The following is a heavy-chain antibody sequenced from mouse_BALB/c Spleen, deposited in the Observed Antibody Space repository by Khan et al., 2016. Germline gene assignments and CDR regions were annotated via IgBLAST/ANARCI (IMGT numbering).Heavy chain of an antibody. CDR3: TRGYDYDRYAMDY. D-gene: IGHD2-4*01. CDR2: ISSGGSYT. Sequence: EVALVESGGDLVKPGGSLKLSCAASGFTFNTYTMSWVRQTPEKRLEWVASISSGGSYTYYPDSVKGRFTISRDNAKNTLYLQMSSLKSEDTAMYYCTRGYDYDRYAMDYWGQGTSVTVSS. V-gene: IGHV5-6-4*01. J-gene: IGHJ4*01. CDR1: GFTFNTYT.